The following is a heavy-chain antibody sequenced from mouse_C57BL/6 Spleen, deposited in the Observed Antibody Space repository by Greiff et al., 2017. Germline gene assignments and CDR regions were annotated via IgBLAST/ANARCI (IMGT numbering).Heavy chain of an antibody. CDR1: GYTFTSYW. J-gene: IGHJ4*01. D-gene: IGHD3-1*01. Sequence: QVQLQQPGAELVRPGSSVKLSCKASGYTFTSYWMDWVKQRPGQGLEWIGNIYPSDSETHYNQKFKDKATLTVDKSSSTAYMQLSSLTSEDSAVYYCARGLLDYAMDYWGQGTSGTVSS. CDR2: IYPSDSET. CDR3: ARGLLDYAMDY. V-gene: IGHV1-61*01.